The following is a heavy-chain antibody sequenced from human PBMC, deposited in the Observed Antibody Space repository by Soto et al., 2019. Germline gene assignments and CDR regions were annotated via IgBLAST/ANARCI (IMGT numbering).Heavy chain of an antibody. Sequence: QVQLQESGPGLVKPSETLSLTCTVSGGSISSYYWSWIRQPPGKGLEWIGYIYYSGSTNYNPSLKGRVPISVDTSKNQFPLKLSSVTAADTAVYYCARKPALGYCSGGSCYSGWFDPWGQGTLVTVSS. CDR1: GGSISSYY. D-gene: IGHD2-15*01. V-gene: IGHV4-59*08. CDR3: ARKPALGYCSGGSCYSGWFDP. J-gene: IGHJ5*02. CDR2: IYYSGST.